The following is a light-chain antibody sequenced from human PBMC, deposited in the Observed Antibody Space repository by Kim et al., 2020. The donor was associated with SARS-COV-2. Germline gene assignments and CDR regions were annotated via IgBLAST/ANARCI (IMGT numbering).Light chain of an antibody. V-gene: IGLV3-21*04. Sequence: SYELTQPPSVSVAPGKTARITCGGNNIGSKSVHWYQQKPGQAPVLVIYYDSDRPSGIPERFSGSNSGNKATLTISRVETGDEADYYCQVWDSSSDHPVF. CDR3: QVWDSSSDHPV. CDR2: YDS. J-gene: IGLJ2*01. CDR1: NIGSKS.